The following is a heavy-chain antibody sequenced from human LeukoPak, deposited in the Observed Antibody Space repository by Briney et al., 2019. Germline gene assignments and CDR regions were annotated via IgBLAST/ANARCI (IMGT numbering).Heavy chain of an antibody. D-gene: IGHD3-22*01. CDR3: ARVGYYDSSGYYSPQKAFDY. V-gene: IGHV1-8*01. J-gene: IGHJ4*02. CDR2: MNPNSGNT. Sequence: ASVKVSCKASGYTFTIYDINWVRHATGQGLEWMGWMNPNSGNTGYAQKFQGRVTITSNTSISTAYMELSSLRSEDTAVYYCARVGYYDSSGYYSPQKAFDYWGQGTLVTVSS. CDR1: GYTFTIYD.